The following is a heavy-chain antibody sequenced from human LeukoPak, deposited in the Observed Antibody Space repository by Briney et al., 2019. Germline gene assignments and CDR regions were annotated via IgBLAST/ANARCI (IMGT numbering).Heavy chain of an antibody. Sequence: VKPSETLSLTCTVSGGSISSYYWSWIRQPPGKGLEWIGYIYYSGSTNYNPSLKSRVTISVDTSKNQFSLKLSSVTAADTAVYYCARAVVVPAAGLSFDYWGQGTLVTVSS. V-gene: IGHV4-59*13. CDR1: GGSISSYY. CDR3: ARAVVVPAAGLSFDY. J-gene: IGHJ4*02. D-gene: IGHD2-2*01. CDR2: IYYSGST.